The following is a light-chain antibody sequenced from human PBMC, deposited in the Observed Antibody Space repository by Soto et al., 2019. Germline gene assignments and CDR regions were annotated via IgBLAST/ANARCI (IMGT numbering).Light chain of an antibody. J-gene: IGKJ1*01. CDR3: QEYDTSPRT. CDR1: QSVNSNY. CDR2: GAS. Sequence: EIVLTQSPGTLSLSPGERATLSCRASQSVNSNYLAWYQQKPGQGPRLLMYGASSRATGIPDRFSGSGSGKDFTHLISRLEPDASEVYYCQEYDTSPRTFGHGTKVDIK. V-gene: IGKV3-20*01.